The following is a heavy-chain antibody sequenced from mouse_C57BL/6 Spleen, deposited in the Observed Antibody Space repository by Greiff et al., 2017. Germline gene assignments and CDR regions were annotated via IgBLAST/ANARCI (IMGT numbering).Heavy chain of an antibody. V-gene: IGHV1-64*01. CDR1: GYTFTSYW. CDR3: ARRTTDWYFGV. D-gene: IGHD1-1*01. Sequence: QVQLQQSGADLVKPGASVKLSCKASGYTFTSYWMHWVQQRPGQGLEWIGMIHPNSGSTNYNEKFKSKVTLTVDKSTSTAYKQLSSLTSEDAAVYYCARRTTDWYFGVWGTGTTVTVAS. J-gene: IGHJ1*03. CDR2: IHPNSGST.